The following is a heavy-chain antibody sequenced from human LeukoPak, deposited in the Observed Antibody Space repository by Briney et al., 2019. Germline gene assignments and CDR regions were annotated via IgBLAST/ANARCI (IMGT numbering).Heavy chain of an antibody. J-gene: IGHJ4*02. CDR1: GFTVSSNY. D-gene: IGHD4-17*01. CDR3: ANTGIKATVTTNY. Sequence: GGSLRLSCAASGFTVSSNYMSRVRQAPGKGLEWVSVIYSGGSTYYADSVKGRFTISRDNAKNSLYLQMNSLRAEDTAVYYCANTGIKATVTTNYWGQGTLVTVSS. V-gene: IGHV3-66*01. CDR2: IYSGGST.